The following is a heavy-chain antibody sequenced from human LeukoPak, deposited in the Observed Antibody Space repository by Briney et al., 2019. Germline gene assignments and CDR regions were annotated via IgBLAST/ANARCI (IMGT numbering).Heavy chain of an antibody. CDR1: GGSFSGYY. D-gene: IGHD6-13*01. V-gene: IGHV4-34*01. CDR2: INHSGST. J-gene: IGHJ4*02. CDR3: ARVWSRSWYYYFDY. Sequence: SETLSLTCAVYGGSFSGYYWSWIRQPPGKGLEWIGEINHSGSTNYNPSLKSRITISVDTSKNQFSLKLSPVTAADTAVYYCARVWSRSWYYYFDYWGQGTLVTVSS.